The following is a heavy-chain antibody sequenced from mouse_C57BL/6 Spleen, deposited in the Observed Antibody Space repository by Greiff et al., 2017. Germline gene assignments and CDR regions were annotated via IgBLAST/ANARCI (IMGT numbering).Heavy chain of an antibody. CDR3: ARSEYYYYAMDY. V-gene: IGHV1-59*01. J-gene: IGHJ4*01. CDR2: IDPSDSYT. D-gene: IGHD2-10*02. CDR1: GYTFTSYW. Sequence: QVQLQQPGAELVRPGTSVKLSCKASGYTFTSYWMHWVKQRPGQGLEWIGVIDPSDSYTNYNQKFKGKATLTVDTSSSTAYMQLSSLTSEDSAVYYCARSEYYYYAMDYWGQGTSVTVSS.